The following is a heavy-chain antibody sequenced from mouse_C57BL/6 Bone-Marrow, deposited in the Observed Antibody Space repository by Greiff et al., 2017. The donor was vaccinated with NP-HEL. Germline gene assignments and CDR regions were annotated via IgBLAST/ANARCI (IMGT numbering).Heavy chain of an antibody. D-gene: IGHD2-13*01. CDR2: IYPRSGNT. V-gene: IGHV1-81*01. CDR1: GYTFTSYG. Sequence: VQLQESGAELARPGASVKLSCKASGYTFTSYGISWVKQRTGQGLEWIGEIYPRSGNTYYNEKFKGKATLTADKSSSTAYMELRSLTSEDSAVYFCAIDYAYWGQGTLVTVSA. J-gene: IGHJ3*01. CDR3: AIDYAY.